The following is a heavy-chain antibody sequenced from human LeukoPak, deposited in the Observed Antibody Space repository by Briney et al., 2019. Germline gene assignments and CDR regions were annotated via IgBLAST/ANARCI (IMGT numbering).Heavy chain of an antibody. CDR3: ARDAAGFDY. V-gene: IGHV3-66*02. J-gene: IGHJ4*02. D-gene: IGHD2-2*01. CDR2: IYSGGST. Sequence: GGSLRLSXAGSGFTVGSNYMSWVCQAPGKGLEWVSVIYSGGSTYYADSVKGRFTISRDNSKNTLYLQMNSLRSEDTAVYYCARDAAGFDYWGQGTLVTVSS. CDR1: GFTVGSNY.